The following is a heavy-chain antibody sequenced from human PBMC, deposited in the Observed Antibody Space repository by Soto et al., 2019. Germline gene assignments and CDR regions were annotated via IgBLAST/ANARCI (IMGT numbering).Heavy chain of an antibody. CDR2: IYYSGST. D-gene: IGHD7-27*01. Sequence: SETLSLTCTVSGGSISSSSYYWGWIRQPPGKGLEWIGSIYYSGSTYYNPSLKSRVTISVDTSKNQFSLKLSSGTAADTAVYYCASSEVLGIWIAAYFDYWGQGTLVTVSS. CDR1: GGSISSSSYY. CDR3: ASSEVLGIWIAAYFDY. J-gene: IGHJ4*02. V-gene: IGHV4-39*01.